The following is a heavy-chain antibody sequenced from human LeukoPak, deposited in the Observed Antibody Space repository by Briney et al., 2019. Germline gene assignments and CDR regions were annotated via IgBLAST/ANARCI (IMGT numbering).Heavy chain of an antibody. CDR3: ARDLHDSTLDY. CDR2: ISYDGSNK. J-gene: IGHJ4*02. V-gene: IGHV3-30*01. Sequence: GGSLRLSCAASGFTFSSYAMHWVRQAPGKGLEWVAVISYDGSNKYYADSVKGRFTISRDNSKNTLYLQMNSLRAEDTAVYYCARDLHDSTLDYWGQGTLVTVSS. CDR1: GFTFSSYA. D-gene: IGHD3-22*01.